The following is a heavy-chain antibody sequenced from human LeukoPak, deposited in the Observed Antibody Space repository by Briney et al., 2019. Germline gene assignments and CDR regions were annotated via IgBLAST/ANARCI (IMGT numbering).Heavy chain of an antibody. CDR3: ARIPLRYFGGPLHRYMDV. CDR1: GFTFSSYG. CDR2: ISSSGSTI. J-gene: IGHJ6*03. D-gene: IGHD3-9*01. Sequence: PGGTLRLSCAASGFTFSSYGMNWVRKAPGKGLEWVSYISSSGSTIYYADSVKGRFPISRENAKNSLYLQMNSLRAEDTAVYYFARIPLRYFGGPLHRYMDVWGKGTTVTISS. V-gene: IGHV3-48*04.